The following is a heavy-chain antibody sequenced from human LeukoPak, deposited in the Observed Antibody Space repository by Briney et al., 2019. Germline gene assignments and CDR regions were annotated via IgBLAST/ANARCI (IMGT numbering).Heavy chain of an antibody. D-gene: IGHD3-22*01. V-gene: IGHV4-4*07. CDR1: GGSISSYY. CDR2: IYTSGST. J-gene: IGHJ4*02. Sequence: SETLSLTCTVSGGSISSYYWSWIRQPAGKGLEWIGRIYTSGSTNYNPSLKSRVTMSVDTSKNQFSLKLSSVIAADTAVYYCARTSGYYDSSGYYYRFDYWGQGTLVTVSS. CDR3: ARTSGYYDSSGYYYRFDY.